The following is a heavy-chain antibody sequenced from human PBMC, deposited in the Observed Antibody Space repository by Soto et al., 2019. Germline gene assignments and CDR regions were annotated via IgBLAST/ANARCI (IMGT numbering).Heavy chain of an antibody. J-gene: IGHJ4*02. Sequence: EVQLVESGGGLVQPGGSLRLSCAVSGFTFGIHWMSWVRQAPGKGPEWVANINQDGTAKSYVDSVKGRFTISRDNAKNSLYLQMNSLRVEDKAVYYCASDYGLGGQGSLVTVSS. V-gene: IGHV3-7*04. D-gene: IGHD4-17*01. CDR3: ASDYGL. CDR2: INQDGTAK. CDR1: GFTFGIHW.